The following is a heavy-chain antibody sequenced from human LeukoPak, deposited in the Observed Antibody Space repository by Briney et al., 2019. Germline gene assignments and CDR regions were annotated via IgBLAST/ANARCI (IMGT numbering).Heavy chain of an antibody. V-gene: IGHV4-39*01. D-gene: IGHD5-24*01. CDR3: ATADREDAYNHRIDY. J-gene: IGHJ4*02. Sequence: SETLSLTCTVSGGSISSSSYYWGWIRQPPGKGLEWIGSIYYSGSTYYNPSLKSRVTISVDTSKNQFSLKLSSVTAADTAVYYCATADREDAYNHRIDYWGQGTLVTVSS. CDR2: IYYSGST. CDR1: GGSISSSSYY.